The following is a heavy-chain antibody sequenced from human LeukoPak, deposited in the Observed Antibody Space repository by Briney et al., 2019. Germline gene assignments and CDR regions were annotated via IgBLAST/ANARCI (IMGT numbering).Heavy chain of an antibody. CDR1: GFTVSSNY. CDR3: ARASRAAAEGN. V-gene: IGHV3-66*01. CDR2: IYSGGST. J-gene: IGHJ4*02. Sequence: GGSLRLSCAASGFTVSSNYMSWVRQAPGTGLEWGSVIYSGGSTYYADSVKGRFTISRDNSKNTLYLQMNSLRAEDTAVYYCARASRAAAEGNWGQGTLVTVSS. D-gene: IGHD6-13*01.